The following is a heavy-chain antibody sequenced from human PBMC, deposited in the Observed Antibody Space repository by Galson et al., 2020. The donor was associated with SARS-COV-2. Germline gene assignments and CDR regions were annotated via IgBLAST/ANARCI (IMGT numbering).Heavy chain of an antibody. Sequence: SETLSLTCTVSGGSISSSNYYWGWVRQPPGEGLEWIGSIYYTESNYYNPSLTSRVTMSVDTSRNQFSLKLSSVTAADTAGYYCARQILTGYYSFYYFDFWGQGTLVTGSS. CDR1: GGSISSSNYY. D-gene: IGHD3-9*01. CDR2: IYYTESN. CDR3: ARQILTGYYSFYYFDF. J-gene: IGHJ4*02. V-gene: IGHV4-39*01.